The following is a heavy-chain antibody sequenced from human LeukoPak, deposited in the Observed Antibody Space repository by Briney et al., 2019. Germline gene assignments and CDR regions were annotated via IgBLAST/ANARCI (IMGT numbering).Heavy chain of an antibody. CDR1: GFTFSGYD. CDR2: ISYDGSNT. V-gene: IGHV3-30-3*01. J-gene: IGHJ6*02. CDR3: ARGVSSYGYDYYYGMDV. D-gene: IGHD3-16*01. Sequence: GGSLRLSCAASGFTFSGYDMHWVRQAPGKGLEWVAVISYDGSNTDYADSVKGRFTISRDNSKNTLYLQMNSLRAEDTAVCYCARGVSSYGYDYYYGMDVWGQGTTVTVS.